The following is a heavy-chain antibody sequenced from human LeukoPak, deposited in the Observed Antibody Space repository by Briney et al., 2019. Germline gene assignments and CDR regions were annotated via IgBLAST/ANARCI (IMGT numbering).Heavy chain of an antibody. CDR3: ARLSPYLGSGSSAFPDDF. V-gene: IGHV4-39*01. CDR2: ISYSGST. J-gene: IGHJ4*02. Sequence: TSETLSLTCTVSGGPISSSPYYWGWIRQPPGKGLEWIGSISYSGSTYYNPSLKSRVTISVDTSKNQFSLKLSSVTAADTAVCYCARLSPYLGSGSSAFPDDFWGQGTLVTVSS. D-gene: IGHD3-10*01. CDR1: GGPISSSPYY.